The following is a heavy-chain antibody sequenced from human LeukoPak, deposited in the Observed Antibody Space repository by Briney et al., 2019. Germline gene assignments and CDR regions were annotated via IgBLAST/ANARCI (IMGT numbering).Heavy chain of an antibody. D-gene: IGHD3-3*01. CDR1: RGTFSSYT. CDR2: IIPILGIA. V-gene: IGHV1-69*02. Sequence: ASVKVSCKASRGTFSSYTISWVRQAPGQGLEWMGRIIPILGIANYAQKFQGRVTITADKSTSTAYMELSSLRSEDTAVYYCARGYDFWSGQEDYGMDVWGQGTTVTVSS. J-gene: IGHJ6*02. CDR3: ARGYDFWSGQEDYGMDV.